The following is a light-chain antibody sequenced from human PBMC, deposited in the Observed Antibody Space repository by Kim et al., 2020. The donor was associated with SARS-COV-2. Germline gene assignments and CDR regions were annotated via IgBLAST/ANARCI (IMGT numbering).Light chain of an antibody. CDR1: QDINTW. V-gene: IGKV1-12*01. Sequence: IQLTQSPSSVSASVGDRVTITCRASQDINTWLGWYQQKPGKAPKLLIYGASNLQSGVPSRFSGSGSGTDFTLTISRLQPDDCATYYCPQANSFPPWTFGQGTKVEI. CDR3: PQANSFPPWT. J-gene: IGKJ1*01. CDR2: GAS.